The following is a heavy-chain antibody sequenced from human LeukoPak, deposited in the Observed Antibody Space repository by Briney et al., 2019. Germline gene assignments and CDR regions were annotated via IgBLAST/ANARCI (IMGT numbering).Heavy chain of an antibody. Sequence: GGSLRLSCAASGFTFSTYSMNWVRQAPGKGLEWVSSISSSSTYIHYADSLKGRFTISRDNAKNSLNLQINSLRAEDTAVYYCARDPRGAYSYWGQGTLVTVSS. J-gene: IGHJ4*02. CDR1: GFTFSTYS. V-gene: IGHV3-21*01. CDR3: ARDPRGAYSY. CDR2: ISSSSTYI. D-gene: IGHD4-11*01.